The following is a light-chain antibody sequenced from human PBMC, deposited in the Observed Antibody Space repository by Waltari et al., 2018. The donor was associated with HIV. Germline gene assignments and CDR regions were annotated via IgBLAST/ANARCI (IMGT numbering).Light chain of an antibody. CDR2: EDI. CDR1: TLPKKY. V-gene: IGLV3-10*01. CDR3: YSTESNGNHRV. Sequence: SYELTQPPSVSVSPGQTARITCSGDTLPKKYAHWYQQKSGQAPVFVIYEDIKRPSVIPERFSGSSSGTMAILTISGAQVEDEADYYCYSTESNGNHRVFGGGTKLTVL. J-gene: IGLJ3*02.